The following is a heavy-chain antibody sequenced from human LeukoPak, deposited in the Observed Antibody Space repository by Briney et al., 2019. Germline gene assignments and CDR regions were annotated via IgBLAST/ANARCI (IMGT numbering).Heavy chain of an antibody. CDR3: ARDGGSSYYDSSGYYAY. V-gene: IGHV3-21*01. J-gene: IGHJ4*02. CDR2: ISSSSSYI. D-gene: IGHD3-22*01. CDR1: GFTFRNHW. Sequence: GGSLRLSCEAFGFTFRNHWMAWVRQAPGKGLEWVSFISSSSSYIYYADSVKGRFTISRDNAKNSLYLQMNSLRAEDTAVYYCARDGGSSYYDSSGYYAYWGQGTLATVSS.